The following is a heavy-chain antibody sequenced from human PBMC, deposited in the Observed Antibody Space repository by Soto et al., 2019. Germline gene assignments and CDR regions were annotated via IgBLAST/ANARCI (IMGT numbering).Heavy chain of an antibody. CDR1: GGTFSSYA. V-gene: IGHV1-69*06. CDR2: IIPIFGTA. Sequence: SVKVSCKASGGTFSSYAISWVRQAPGQGLEWMGGIIPIFGTANYAQKFQGRVTITADKSTSTAYMELSSLRSEDTAVYYCARYAIVVVPDAFDIWGQGTMVTVSS. D-gene: IGHD3-22*01. J-gene: IGHJ3*02. CDR3: ARYAIVVVPDAFDI.